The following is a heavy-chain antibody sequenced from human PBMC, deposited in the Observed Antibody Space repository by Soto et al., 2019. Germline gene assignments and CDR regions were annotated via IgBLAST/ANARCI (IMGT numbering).Heavy chain of an antibody. D-gene: IGHD3-22*01. CDR1: GGSVSSGSYY. CDR3: ARDANYYDSSGYSYFDY. V-gene: IGHV4-61*01. J-gene: IGHJ4*02. CDR2: IYYSGST. Sequence: PSETLSLTCTVSGGSVSSGSYYWSWIRQPPGKGLEWIGYIYYSGSTNYNPSLKSRVTISVDTSKNQFSLKLSSVTAADTAVYYCARDANYYDSSGYSYFDYWGQGTLVTVSS.